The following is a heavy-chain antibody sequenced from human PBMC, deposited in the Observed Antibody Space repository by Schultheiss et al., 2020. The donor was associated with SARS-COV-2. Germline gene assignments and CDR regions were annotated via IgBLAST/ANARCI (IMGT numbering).Heavy chain of an antibody. Sequence: GGSLRLSCAVSGFNFSNYWMHWVRQAPGKGLVWVSRINHDGSGTTYADSVKGRFTIARDNAKNTLYLQMNSLRAEDTGVYYCARDRVLDTAMAAYYYYYGMDVWGQGTTVTVSS. CDR3: ARDRVLDTAMAAYYYYYGMDV. J-gene: IGHJ6*02. CDR2: INHDGSGT. V-gene: IGHV3-74*01. D-gene: IGHD5-18*01. CDR1: GFNFSNYW.